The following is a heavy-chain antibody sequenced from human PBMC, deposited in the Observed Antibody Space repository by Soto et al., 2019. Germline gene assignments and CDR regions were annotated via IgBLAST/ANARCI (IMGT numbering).Heavy chain of an antibody. V-gene: IGHV1-3*01. J-gene: IGHJ3*02. CDR2: INAGYGNT. D-gene: IGHD3-16*02. CDR1: GYTFSSYA. CDR3: ARDIGPRAFDI. Sequence: QVQLVQAGAEVKKPGASVKVSCKASGYTFSSYAMHWVRQAPGQRLEWMGWINAGYGNTKYSQKFQGRVTITRDTSASTAYMELSSLRSEDTAVYYCARDIGPRAFDIWGQGTMVNVSS.